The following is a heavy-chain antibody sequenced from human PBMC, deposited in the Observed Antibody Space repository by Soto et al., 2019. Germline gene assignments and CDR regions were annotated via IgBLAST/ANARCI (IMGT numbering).Heavy chain of an antibody. Sequence: QVQLVQSGAEVKKPGSSVKVSCKASGGTFSSYAISWVRQAPGQGLEWMGGIVPIFGTANYAQKFQGRVTITADESTSTAYMELSSLRSEDTAVYYCARSQGYLVVPAATRYWYFDLWGRGTLVTVSS. D-gene: IGHD2-2*01. J-gene: IGHJ2*01. V-gene: IGHV1-69*01. CDR3: ARSQGYLVVPAATRYWYFDL. CDR2: IVPIFGTA. CDR1: GGTFSSYA.